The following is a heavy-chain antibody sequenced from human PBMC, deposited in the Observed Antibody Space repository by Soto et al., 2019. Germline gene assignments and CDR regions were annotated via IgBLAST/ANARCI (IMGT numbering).Heavy chain of an antibody. J-gene: IGHJ4*02. CDR1: GGSISSSNW. CDR2: IYHSGST. V-gene: IGHV4-4*02. Sequence: QVQLQESGPGLVKPSGTLSLTCAVSGGSISSSNWWRWVRQPPGKGLEWIGEIYHSGSTNYNPSLKSRVTISVDKSKNQFSLKLSSVTAADTAVYYCARKGAAYYDSSGYTAWDYWGQGTLVTVSS. CDR3: ARKGAAYYDSSGYTAWDY. D-gene: IGHD3-22*01.